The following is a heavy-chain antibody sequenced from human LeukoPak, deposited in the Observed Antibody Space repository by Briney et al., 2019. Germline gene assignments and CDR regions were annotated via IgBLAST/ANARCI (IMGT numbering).Heavy chain of an antibody. J-gene: IGHJ4*02. CDR1: GGSISSYY. D-gene: IGHD3-10*01. CDR2: IYTSGST. V-gene: IGHV4-4*08. Sequence: SETLSLTCTVSGGSISSYYWSWIRQPPGKGLEWIGRIYTSGSTNYNPSLKSRVTISVDTSKNQFSLKLSSVTAADTAVYYCARTMVRGVIIDYWGQGTLVTVSS. CDR3: ARTMVRGVIIDY.